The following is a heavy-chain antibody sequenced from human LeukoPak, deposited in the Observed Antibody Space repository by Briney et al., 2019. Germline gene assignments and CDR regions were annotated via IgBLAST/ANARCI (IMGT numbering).Heavy chain of an antibody. Sequence: GGSLRLSCAASGFTFSNYNMNWVRQAPGKAMEWVSSITSSGTYIFYADSVKGRFTISRDNAKNTLYLQMNSLRAEDTAVYYCARIAARPGFDYWGQGTLVTVSS. J-gene: IGHJ4*02. D-gene: IGHD6-6*01. CDR1: GFTFSNYN. V-gene: IGHV3-21*01. CDR2: ITSSGTYI. CDR3: ARIAARPGFDY.